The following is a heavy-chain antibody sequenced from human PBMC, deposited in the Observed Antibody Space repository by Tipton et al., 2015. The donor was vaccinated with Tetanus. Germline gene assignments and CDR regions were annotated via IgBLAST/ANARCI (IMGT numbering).Heavy chain of an antibody. D-gene: IGHD2/OR15-2a*01. Sequence: QLVQSGAEVKKPGASVKVSCKASGYTFTGYYMHWVRQAPGQGLEWMGWINPNSGGTNYAQKFQGRVTMTRDTSISTAYMEVSRLRSDDTAIYFCARTAGGTREYYGIKYWGQGTLVTVS. V-gene: IGHV1-2*02. J-gene: IGHJ4*02. CDR1: GYTFTGYY. CDR2: INPNSGGT. CDR3: ARTAGGTREYYGIKY.